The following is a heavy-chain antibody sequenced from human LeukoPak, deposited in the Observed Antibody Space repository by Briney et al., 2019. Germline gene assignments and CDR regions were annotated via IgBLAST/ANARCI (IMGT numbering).Heavy chain of an antibody. D-gene: IGHD5-12*01. V-gene: IGHV3-73*01. CDR2: IRSKANSYAT. CDR1: GFTFSGSA. J-gene: IGHJ4*02. CDR3: TSEHDDYPHRGFLFFPYDY. Sequence: HPGGSLRLSCAASGFTFSGSAMHWVRQASGKGLEWVGRIRSKANSYATAYAASVKGRFTISRDDSKNTAYLQMNSLKTEDTAVYYCTSEHDDYPHRGFLFFPYDYWGQGTLVTVSS.